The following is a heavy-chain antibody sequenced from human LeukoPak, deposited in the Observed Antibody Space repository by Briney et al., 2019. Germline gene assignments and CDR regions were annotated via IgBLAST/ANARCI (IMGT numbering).Heavy chain of an antibody. D-gene: IGHD2-2*01. Sequence: ASVKVSCKASGYTFTGYYMHWVRQAPGQGLEWMGWINPNSGGTNYAQKFQGRVTMTRDTSISTAYMELSRLRSDDTAVYYCARAYVVVPAAPAGWFDPWGQGTLVTVSS. V-gene: IGHV1-2*02. CDR1: GYTFTGYY. J-gene: IGHJ5*02. CDR2: INPNSGGT. CDR3: ARAYVVVPAAPAGWFDP.